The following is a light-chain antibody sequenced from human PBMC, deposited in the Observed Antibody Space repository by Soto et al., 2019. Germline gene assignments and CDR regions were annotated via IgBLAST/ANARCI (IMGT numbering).Light chain of an antibody. CDR3: QHYGSSPPWT. Sequence: EIVLTQSPGTLSLSPGERATLSCRASQSVSSSYLAWYQQKPGQAPMLLIYGASSRATGIPDGFSGSGAGTDLTLTISRMETEDFAVYYCQHYGSSPPWTFGQGTKVEIK. V-gene: IGKV3-20*01. CDR2: GAS. J-gene: IGKJ1*01. CDR1: QSVSSSY.